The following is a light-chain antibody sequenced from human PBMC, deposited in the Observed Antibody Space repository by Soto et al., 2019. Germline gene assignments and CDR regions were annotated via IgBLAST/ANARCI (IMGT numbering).Light chain of an antibody. CDR2: DAS. J-gene: IGKJ4*02. V-gene: IGKV3-11*01. CDR1: QSVGTY. CDR3: QQRSNWPRALT. Sequence: EIVLTQSPATLSLSPGERATLSCRASQSVGTYLAWYQQKPGQAPRLLIYDASNRATGIPARFSGSGSGTDFTLTISSLEPEDFAVYYWQQRSNWPRALTFGGGTKVEIK.